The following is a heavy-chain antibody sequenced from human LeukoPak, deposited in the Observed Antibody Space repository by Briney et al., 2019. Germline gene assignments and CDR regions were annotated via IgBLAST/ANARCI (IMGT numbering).Heavy chain of an antibody. CDR2: ISGSGGST. D-gene: IGHD3-22*01. Sequence: GGSLRLSCAASGFTFSSYAMSWVRQAPGKGLEWVSAISGSGGSTYYADSVKGRFTISRDNSKNTLYLQMNSLRAEDTAVYYCAKDPSDSSGYYYSWFDPGGQGTLVTVSS. CDR1: GFTFSSYA. J-gene: IGHJ5*02. CDR3: AKDPSDSSGYYYSWFDP. V-gene: IGHV3-23*01.